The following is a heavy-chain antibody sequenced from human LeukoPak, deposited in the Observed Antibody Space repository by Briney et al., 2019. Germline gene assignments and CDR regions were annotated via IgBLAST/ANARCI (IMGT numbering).Heavy chain of an antibody. V-gene: IGHV3-53*01. D-gene: IGHD6-19*01. CDR3: ARDSASGWYHAY. CDR2: IYSAGNT. J-gene: IGHJ4*02. Sequence: GGSLRLSCAASGFTVSSNYMSWVRQAPGKGLEWVSVIYSAGNTYYADSVKGRFTISRDNSKNTLFLQMNSLTAGDTAVYYCARDSASGWYHAYWGQGTLVAVSS. CDR1: GFTVSSNY.